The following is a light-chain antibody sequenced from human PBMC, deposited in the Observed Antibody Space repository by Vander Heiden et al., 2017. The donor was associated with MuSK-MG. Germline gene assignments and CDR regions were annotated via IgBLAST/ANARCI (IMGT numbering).Light chain of an antibody. CDR2: KAS. CDR1: QSISSW. V-gene: IGKV1-5*03. CDR3: QRDSGYSPT. Sequence: DIQMTQSPSTLSASVGDRVTITCRASQSISSWLAWYQQKPGKAPNLLIYKASSLESGVPSRFRGTASGTEFTLTMSILQPDDFATYYCQRDSGYSPTFGQWIRVEI. J-gene: IGKJ1*01.